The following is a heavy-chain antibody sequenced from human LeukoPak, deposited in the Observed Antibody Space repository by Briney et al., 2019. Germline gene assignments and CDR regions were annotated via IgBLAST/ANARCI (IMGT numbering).Heavy chain of an antibody. D-gene: IGHD2-2*01. Sequence: GESLKISCKGSGYSFTSYWIAWVRQMPGKGLEWMGIFYPGDSDTRYSPSFQGQVTMSAGKSISTAYLQWSSLKASDTAMYYCARQSLSTNYYYGMDVWGQGTTVTVS. CDR2: FYPGDSDT. V-gene: IGHV5-51*01. CDR3: ARQSLSTNYYYGMDV. CDR1: GYSFTSYW. J-gene: IGHJ6*02.